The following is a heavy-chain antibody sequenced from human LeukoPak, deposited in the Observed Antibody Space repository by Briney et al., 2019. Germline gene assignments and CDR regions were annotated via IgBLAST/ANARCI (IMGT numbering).Heavy chain of an antibody. V-gene: IGHV5-51*01. D-gene: IGHD1-26*01. CDR1: GYSFTTYW. J-gene: IGHJ4*02. CDR3: ARRGGSLNYFDY. CDR2: IYPGDSDI. Sequence: AGESLKISCKGSGYSFTTYWIGWVRQMPGKGLEWMGIIYPGDSDIRYSPSFQGQVTISADKSISTAYLQWGSLKASDTAMYFCARRGGSLNYFDYWGQGTLVTVSS.